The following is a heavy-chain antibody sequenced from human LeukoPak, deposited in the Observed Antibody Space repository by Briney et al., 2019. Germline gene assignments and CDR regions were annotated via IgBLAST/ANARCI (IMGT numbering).Heavy chain of an antibody. V-gene: IGHV3-74*01. D-gene: IGHD6-13*01. CDR2: INSDGSRT. Sequence: TGGSLRLSCGAYGFTFRIYWMHWVRQAPGKGLVWVSRINSDGSRTSYADSVKGRFTISRDNAKNTLYLQMNSLRAEDTAVYYCARHIAAAGSGFDYWGQGTLVTVSS. CDR3: ARHIAAAGSGFDY. J-gene: IGHJ4*02. CDR1: GFTFRIYW.